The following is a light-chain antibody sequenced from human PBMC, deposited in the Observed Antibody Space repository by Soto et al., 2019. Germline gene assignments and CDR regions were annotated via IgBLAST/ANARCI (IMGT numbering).Light chain of an antibody. Sequence: QSVLTQPPSASGTPGQRVTISCSGSSSNIGSNPVHWYQQVPGTAPKLLIHNNNQRPSGVPARFSGSKSGTSASLASSGLQSEDEADYYFAASDDSLNGVLFGGGTKLTVL. CDR3: AASDDSLNGVL. CDR1: SSNIGSNP. J-gene: IGLJ2*01. V-gene: IGLV1-44*01. CDR2: NNN.